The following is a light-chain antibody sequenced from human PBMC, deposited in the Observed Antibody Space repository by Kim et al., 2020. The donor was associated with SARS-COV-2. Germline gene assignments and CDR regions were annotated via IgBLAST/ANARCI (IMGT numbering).Light chain of an antibody. CDR3: SSYTSSSTLV. Sequence: GQSITIPCTGTSSDVGGYNYVSWYQQQPGKAPKRMIYDVSNRPSGVSNRFSGSKSGNTASLIVSGLQAEDEADYYCSSYTSSSTLVFGGGTQLTVL. J-gene: IGLJ2*01. CDR1: SSDVGGYNY. V-gene: IGLV2-14*03. CDR2: DVS.